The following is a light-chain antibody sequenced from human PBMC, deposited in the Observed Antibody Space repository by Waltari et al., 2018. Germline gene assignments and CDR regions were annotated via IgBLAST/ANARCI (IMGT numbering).Light chain of an antibody. CDR3: QQSSGTPYT. Sequence: DIQMTQPPFSLSAPGGDRVTITCRASQNISSDLHWYQQKPGKAPKFLIYAASSLQSGGPSRFSGSGSGTDFTLTISSLQPEDFASYYCQQSSGTPYTFGQGTKLEI. CDR2: AAS. J-gene: IGKJ2*01. CDR1: QNISSD. V-gene: IGKV1-39*01.